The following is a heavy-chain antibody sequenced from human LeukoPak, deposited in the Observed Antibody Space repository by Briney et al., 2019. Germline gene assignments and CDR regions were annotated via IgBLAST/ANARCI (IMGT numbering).Heavy chain of an antibody. CDR1: GVSLSRGGYS. D-gene: IGHD3-10*01. CDR3: AGNYYGSGSYYSEDRY. V-gene: IGHV4-61*08. Sequence: SETLSLTCTVSGVSLSRGGYSWTWIRQPPRKGLEWIGDIYHTGNTNYNPSLKSRFTISVDASKNQVSLKLSSVTAADTAVYYCAGNYYGSGSYYSEDRYWGQGTLVTVSS. J-gene: IGHJ4*02. CDR2: IYHTGNT.